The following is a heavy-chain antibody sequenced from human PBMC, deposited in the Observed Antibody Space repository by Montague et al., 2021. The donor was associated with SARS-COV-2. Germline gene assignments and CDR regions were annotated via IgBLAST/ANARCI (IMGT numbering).Heavy chain of an antibody. J-gene: IGHJ4*02. CDR1: GGSISSSKW. D-gene: IGHD3-10*01. V-gene: IGHV4-4*02. Sequence: SETLSLTCAVSGGSISSSKWWSCVRQPPGKGLEWIGEIYHSGSXXXTPXXXSRVTISVDKSKNQFSLKLSSVTAADTAVYYCASRGAGWFGSNPERFDYWGQGTLVTVSS. CDR2: IYHSGSX. CDR3: ASRGAGWFGSNPERFDY.